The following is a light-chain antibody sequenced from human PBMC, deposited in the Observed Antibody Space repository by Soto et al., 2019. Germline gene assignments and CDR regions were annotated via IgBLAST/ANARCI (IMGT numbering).Light chain of an antibody. CDR1: QSVSSSY. J-gene: IGKJ5*01. V-gene: IGKV3-15*01. CDR2: GAF. CDR3: QQYNNWPIT. Sequence: EIVLTQSPGTLSLSPGERATLSCRTSQSVSSSYLAWYQQKPGQAPRLLIYGAFNRATGIPDRFSGSGSGTEFTLTISSLQSEDFAVYYCQQYNNWPITFGQGTRLEIK.